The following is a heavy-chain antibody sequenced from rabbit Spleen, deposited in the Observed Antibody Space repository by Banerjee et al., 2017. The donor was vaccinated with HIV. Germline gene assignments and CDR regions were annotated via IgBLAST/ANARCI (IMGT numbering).Heavy chain of an antibody. J-gene: IGHJ4*01. CDR1: GFSFSNNYV. Sequence: QEQLEESGGDLVKPGASLSLTCTASGFSFSNNYVMCWVRQAPGKGLEWIACISAGNSPGTYYASWAKGRFTISKTSSTTVTLQMTSLTAADTAAYFCARDGYSRGWGIILYYFNLWGPGTLVTVS. V-gene: IGHV1S45*01. CDR2: ISAGNSPGT. CDR3: ARDGYSRGWGIILYYFNL. D-gene: IGHD4-1*01.